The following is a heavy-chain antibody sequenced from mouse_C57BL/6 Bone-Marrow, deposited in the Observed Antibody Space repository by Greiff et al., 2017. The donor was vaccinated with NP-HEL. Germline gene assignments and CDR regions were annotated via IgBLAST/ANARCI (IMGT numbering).Heavy chain of an antibody. J-gene: IGHJ3*01. Sequence: LVKPGPSVKISCKASGFTFTDYYMHWVKQSHGKSLEWIGLVYPYNGGTSYNQKFKGKATLTVDTSSSTAYMELNSLTSEDSAVYYSAREAYYSNWAWFAYWGQGTLVTVSA. CDR3: AREAYYSNWAWFAY. CDR2: VYPYNGGT. D-gene: IGHD2-5*01. CDR1: GFTFTDYY. V-gene: IGHV1-36*01.